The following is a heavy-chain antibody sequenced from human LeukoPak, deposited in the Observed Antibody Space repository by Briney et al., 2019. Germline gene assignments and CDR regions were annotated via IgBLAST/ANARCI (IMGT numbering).Heavy chain of an antibody. D-gene: IGHD1-1*01. CDR2: SYYSGST. J-gene: IGHJ5*01. V-gene: IGHV4-59*08. CDR1: GGSISNYF. Sequence: KTSETLSLTCTVSGGSISNYFWSWIRQPPGKGLEWIGYSYYSGSTNYNPSLKSRVTISVDTSKNQFSLKLSSVTAADTALYYCARGSWKLDSWGQGTLVTVSS. CDR3: ARGSWKLDS.